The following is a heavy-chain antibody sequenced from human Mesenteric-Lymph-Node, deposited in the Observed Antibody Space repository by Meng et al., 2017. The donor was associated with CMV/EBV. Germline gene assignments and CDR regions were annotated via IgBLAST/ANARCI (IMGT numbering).Heavy chain of an antibody. V-gene: IGHV3-21*01. CDR3: ARLRDPDDFWSGPNYYGMDV. CDR2: ISSSSSYI. Sequence: ETLSLTCTVSGGSVSSGSYYWSWIRQPPGKGLEWVSSISSSSSYIYYADSVKGRFTISRDNAKNSLYLQMNSLRAEDTAVYYCARLRDPDDFWSGPNYYGMDVWGQGTTVTVSS. D-gene: IGHD3-3*01. J-gene: IGHJ6*02. CDR1: GGSVSSGSYY.